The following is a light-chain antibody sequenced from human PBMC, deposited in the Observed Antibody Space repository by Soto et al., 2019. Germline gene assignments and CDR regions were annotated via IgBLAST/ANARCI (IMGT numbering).Light chain of an antibody. CDR3: SSYTTSYFYV. V-gene: IGLV2-14*01. J-gene: IGLJ1*01. CDR1: GRDIGAYDY. Sequence: QSALTQPASVSGSPGQSITISCTGSGRDIGAYDYVSWYQQHPGKAPKLLIYGVNNRPSGVSYRFSASKSAFTASLTISGLQAEDEAHCYCSSYTTSYFYVFGPGTRSPS. CDR2: GVN.